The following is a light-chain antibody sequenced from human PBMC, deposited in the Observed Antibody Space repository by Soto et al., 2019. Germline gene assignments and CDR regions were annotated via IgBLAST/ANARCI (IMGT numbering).Light chain of an antibody. CDR1: QHISTY. CDR3: QHHGGSPLFT. V-gene: IGKV3-20*01. Sequence: EIVLTQSPGTLSLSPGERATLSCRASQHISTYLNWYQQKPGQAPRLLIYGATSRATGIPDRFSGSGSGTDFTLTICRLEPEDFAVYYCQHHGGSPLFTFGPGTKVDIK. J-gene: IGKJ3*01. CDR2: GAT.